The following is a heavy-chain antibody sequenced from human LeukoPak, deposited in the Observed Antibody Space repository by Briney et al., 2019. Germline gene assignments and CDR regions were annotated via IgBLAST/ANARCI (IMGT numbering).Heavy chain of an antibody. J-gene: IGHJ4*02. V-gene: IGHV4-34*01. D-gene: IGHD1/OR15-1a*01. Sequence: SETLSLTCAVYGGSFSGYYWSWIRQPPGKGLEWIGEINHSGSTNYNPSLKSRVTISVDTSKNQFSLKLSSVTAADTAVYYCARNIGIRGYYFDYWGQGTLVTVSS. CDR3: ARNIGIRGYYFDY. CDR1: GGSFSGYY. CDR2: INHSGST.